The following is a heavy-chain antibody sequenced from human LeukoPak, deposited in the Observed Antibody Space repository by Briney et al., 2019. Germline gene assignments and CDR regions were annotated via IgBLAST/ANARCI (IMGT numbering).Heavy chain of an antibody. V-gene: IGHV4-39*07. Sequence: SETLSLTCTVSGGSISSSSYYWGWIRQPPGKGLEWIGSIYYSGSTYYNPSLKSRVTISVDTSKNQFSLKLSSVTAADTAVYYCARWYYDFWSGYYQYFDYWGQGTLVTVSS. D-gene: IGHD3-3*01. CDR1: GGSISSSSYY. CDR2: IYYSGST. J-gene: IGHJ4*02. CDR3: ARWYYDFWSGYYQYFDY.